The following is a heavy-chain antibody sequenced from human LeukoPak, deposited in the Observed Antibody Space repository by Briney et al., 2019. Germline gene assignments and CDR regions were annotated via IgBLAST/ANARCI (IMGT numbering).Heavy chain of an antibody. CDR3: ASPQVAVATRDYYYGMDV. V-gene: IGHV1-69*13. Sequence: ASVTVSCTASGGTFSSYAISWVRQAPGQGLEWMGGIIPIFGTANYAQKFQGRVTITADESTSTAYMELSSLRSEDTAVYYCASPQVAVATRDYYYGMDVWGQGTTVTVSS. CDR2: IIPIFGTA. D-gene: IGHD6-19*01. J-gene: IGHJ6*02. CDR1: GGTFSSYA.